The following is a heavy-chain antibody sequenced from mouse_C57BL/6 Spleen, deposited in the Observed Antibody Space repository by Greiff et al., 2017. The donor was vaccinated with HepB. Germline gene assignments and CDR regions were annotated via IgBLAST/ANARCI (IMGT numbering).Heavy chain of an antibody. V-gene: IGHV5-4*01. CDR2: ISDGGSYT. CDR3: ARGSYYYGSSDFDV. Sequence: EVQGVESGGGLVKPGGSLKLSCAASGFTFSSYAMSWVRQTPEKRLEWVATISDGGSYTYYPDNVKGRFTISRDNAKNNLYLQMSHLKSEDTAMYYCARGSYYYGSSDFDVWGTGTTVTVSS. J-gene: IGHJ1*03. CDR1: GFTFSSYA. D-gene: IGHD1-1*01.